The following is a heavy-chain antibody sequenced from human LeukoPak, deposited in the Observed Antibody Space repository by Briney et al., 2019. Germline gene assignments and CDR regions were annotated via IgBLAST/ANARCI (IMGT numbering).Heavy chain of an antibody. CDR1: GGSFSGYY. V-gene: IGHV4-34*01. D-gene: IGHD5-18*01. CDR3: ARLTGDSYGPIPFDY. Sequence: SETLSLTCAVYGGSFSGYYWSWIRQPPGKGLEWIGEINHSGSTNYNPSLKSRVTISVDTSKNQFSLKLSSVTAADTAVYYCARLTGDSYGPIPFDYWGQGTLVTVSS. CDR2: INHSGST. J-gene: IGHJ4*02.